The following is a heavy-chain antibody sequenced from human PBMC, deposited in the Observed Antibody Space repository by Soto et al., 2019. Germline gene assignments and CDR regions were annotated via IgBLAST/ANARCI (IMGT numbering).Heavy chain of an antibody. CDR1: GFSFSTYG. J-gene: IGHJ4*02. CDR3: ARWNGYGDY. CDR2: VSGGSGVT. D-gene: IGHD1-1*01. Sequence: EVQLLESGGGLVQPGGSLRLYCAVSGFSFSTYGVTWVRQAPGKGLEWVSGVSGGSGVTHYADSVKGRFTITGENSKNTVYLHMNSLKVEDTAVYYCARWNGYGDYWGQGTLVT. V-gene: IGHV3-23*01.